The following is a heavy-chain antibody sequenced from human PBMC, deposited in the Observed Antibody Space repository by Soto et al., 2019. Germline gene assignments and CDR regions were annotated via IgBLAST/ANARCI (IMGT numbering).Heavy chain of an antibody. V-gene: IGHV1-69*06. Sequence: QMQVVQSGAEVKKPGSSVKVSCKASGGIFNTYAINWVRLVPGQGLEWMGSIFPVFGTRNYLQKFQDGVIFTADKSTCTAYIALSDLRSEDTAIYYCARGPPGTTHLDSWGQGNLVTVSS. CDR3: ARGPPGTTHLDS. D-gene: IGHD1-1*01. J-gene: IGHJ4*02. CDR1: GGIFNTYA. CDR2: IFPVFGTR.